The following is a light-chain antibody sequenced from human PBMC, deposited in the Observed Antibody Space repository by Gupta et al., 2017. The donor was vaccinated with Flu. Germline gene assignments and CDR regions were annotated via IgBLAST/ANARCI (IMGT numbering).Light chain of an antibody. CDR2: DAS. CDR1: QSVSTY. J-gene: IGKJ2*01. CDR3: QKRSNWPPYT. Sequence: EIVLTQSPATLSLSPGERATLFCRASQSVSTYLAWYQHKPGQAPRLLIYDASNRATGIPPRFSGSGSGTDFTLTISSLEPEDFAVYYCQKRSNWPPYTFGQGTRLE. V-gene: IGKV3-11*01.